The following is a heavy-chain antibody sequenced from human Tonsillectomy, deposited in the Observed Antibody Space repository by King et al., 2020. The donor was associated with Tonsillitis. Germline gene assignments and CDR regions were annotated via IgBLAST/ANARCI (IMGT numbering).Heavy chain of an antibody. Sequence: VQLVESGGGLVQPGRSLRLSCAASGFTFDDYAMHWVRQAPGKGLEWVSGISWNSGSIGYADSVKGRFTISRDKAKNSLYLQMNSLRAEDTALYYCAKDRGIAAAGGFDYWGQGTLVTVSS. CDR2: ISWNSGSI. CDR1: GFTFDDYA. D-gene: IGHD6-13*01. CDR3: AKDRGIAAAGGFDY. V-gene: IGHV3-9*01. J-gene: IGHJ4*02.